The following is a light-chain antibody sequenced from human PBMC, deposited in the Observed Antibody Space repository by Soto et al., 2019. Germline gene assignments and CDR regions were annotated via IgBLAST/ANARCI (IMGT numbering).Light chain of an antibody. CDR1: QYITSSY. Sequence: EIVLTQSPGTLSLSLGERATLSCRASQYITSSYLAWYQQKPGQPPRLLIYGASTRATGIPDRFSGSGSGTDFTLTISRLEPEDFVVYFCQQFGRSTAFGQGTKVEIK. V-gene: IGKV3-20*01. J-gene: IGKJ1*01. CDR3: QQFGRSTA. CDR2: GAS.